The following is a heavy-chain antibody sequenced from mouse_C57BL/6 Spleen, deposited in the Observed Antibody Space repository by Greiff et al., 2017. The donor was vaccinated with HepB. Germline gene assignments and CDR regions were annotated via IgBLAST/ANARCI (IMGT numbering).Heavy chain of an antibody. CDR3: ARVYSNYEFAY. Sequence: VQLKESGPGLVKPSQSLSLTCSVTGYSITSGYYWNWIRQFPGNNLEWMGYISYDGSNNYNPSLKNRISITRDTSKNQFFLKLNSVTTEDTATYYCARVYSNYEFAYWGQGTLVTVSA. J-gene: IGHJ3*01. CDR2: ISYDGSN. D-gene: IGHD2-5*01. CDR1: GYSITSGYY. V-gene: IGHV3-6*01.